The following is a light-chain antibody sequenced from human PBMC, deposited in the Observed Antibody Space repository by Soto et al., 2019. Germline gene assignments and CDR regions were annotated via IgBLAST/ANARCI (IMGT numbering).Light chain of an antibody. CDR3: SSYTNINTRACV. V-gene: IGLV2-14*01. Sequence: QSVLTPTASGSGSPGQSITISCTGTSGDLGSYNRVSWYQQHPGKAPKLIIYEVTDRPSGVSNRFSGSKSGNTASLTISGLQAEDEAEYYCSSYTNINTRACVFGTGTNVTVL. J-gene: IGLJ1*01. CDR2: EVT. CDR1: SGDLGSYNR.